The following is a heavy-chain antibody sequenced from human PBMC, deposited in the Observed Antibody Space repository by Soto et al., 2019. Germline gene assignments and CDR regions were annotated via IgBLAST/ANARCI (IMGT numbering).Heavy chain of an antibody. CDR1: GGSISSGDFS. J-gene: IGHJ4*02. V-gene: IGHV4-30-2*01. Sequence: QLQLQESGSGLVKTSQTLSLTCAVSGGSISSGDFSWNWIRQPPGKGLEYIGYIYYGGSTYYNPSLQRRVTMSVDRYRHQFSLKPNSVTAADTAVYYCARVRREYDHSGPVDYWGQGTLVTVSS. CDR3: ARVRREYDHSGPVDY. D-gene: IGHD3-10*01. CDR2: IYYGGST.